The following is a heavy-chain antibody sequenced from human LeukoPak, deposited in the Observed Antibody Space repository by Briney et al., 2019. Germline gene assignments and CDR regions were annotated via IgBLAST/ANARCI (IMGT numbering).Heavy chain of an antibody. D-gene: IGHD3-10*01. J-gene: IGHJ4*02. CDR2: IYTSGST. Sequence: SSQTLSLTCTVSGGSISSGSYYWSWIRQPAGKGLEWIGRIYTSGSTNYNPSLKSRVTISVDTSKNQFSLKLSSVTAADTAVYYCARGSLESAKRGREYYFDYWGQGTLVTVSS. CDR3: ARGSLESAKRGREYYFDY. CDR1: GGSISSGSYY. V-gene: IGHV4-61*02.